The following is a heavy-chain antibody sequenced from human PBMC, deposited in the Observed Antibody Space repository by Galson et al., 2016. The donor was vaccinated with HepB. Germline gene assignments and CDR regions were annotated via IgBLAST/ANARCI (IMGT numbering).Heavy chain of an antibody. V-gene: IGHV6-1*01. J-gene: IGHJ4*01. Sequence: CAISGDSVSNDRATWNWFRQSPSRGLEWLGRTYYRSQWYYDYAVSVKSRMTITPDTSKNQFSLHMDSVTPDDTAAYFCARGGYWTTVGVFDSWGHGTHVTVSS. D-gene: IGHD4-17*01. CDR2: TYYRSQWYY. CDR3: ARGGYWTTVGVFDS. CDR1: GDSVSNDRAT.